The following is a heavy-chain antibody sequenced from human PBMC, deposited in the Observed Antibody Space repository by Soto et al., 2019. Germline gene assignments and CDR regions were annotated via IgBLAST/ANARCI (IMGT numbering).Heavy chain of an antibody. V-gene: IGHV3-23*01. Sequence: GGSLRLPCAAPGFTFNAYAMTSVRQAPGKGLEWVSAIGGSGGNRYYAASVKGRFTISRDNSKHTLDLQMSRLRVEDTAVYYCARVASDYINSVDHWGQGILVTVSS. D-gene: IGHD4-4*01. CDR3: ARVASDYINSVDH. CDR1: GFTFNAYA. J-gene: IGHJ4*02. CDR2: IGGSGGNR.